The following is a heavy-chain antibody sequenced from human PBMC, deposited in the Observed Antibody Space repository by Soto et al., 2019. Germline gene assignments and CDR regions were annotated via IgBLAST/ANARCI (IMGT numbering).Heavy chain of an antibody. CDR3: AREGGYCSGGSCYSLRGYYYYMDV. V-gene: IGHV4-59*02. D-gene: IGHD2-15*01. J-gene: IGHJ6*03. CDR2: IYYSGST. Sequence: SETLSLTCTVSGASVSSYYWSWIRQPPGKGLEWIGYIYYSGSTNYNPSLKSRVTISVDTSNNHFSLKLSSVTAADTAVYYCAREGGYCSGGSCYSLRGYYYYMDVWGKGTTVTVSS. CDR1: GASVSSYY.